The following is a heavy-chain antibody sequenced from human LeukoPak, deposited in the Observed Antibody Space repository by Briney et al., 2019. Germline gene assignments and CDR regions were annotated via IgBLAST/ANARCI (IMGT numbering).Heavy chain of an antibody. CDR3: AKSYYDSSAYYPWYFDY. Sequence: GGSLRLSCAASGFTFSSYAMSWVRQAPGKGLEWVSAISATASNTYYADSVKGRFTISRDNSKNTLYLQMNSLRAEDTAVYYCAKSYYDSSAYYPWYFDYWGQGTLVSVSS. CDR1: GFTFSSYA. CDR2: ISATASNT. V-gene: IGHV3-23*01. J-gene: IGHJ4*02. D-gene: IGHD3-22*01.